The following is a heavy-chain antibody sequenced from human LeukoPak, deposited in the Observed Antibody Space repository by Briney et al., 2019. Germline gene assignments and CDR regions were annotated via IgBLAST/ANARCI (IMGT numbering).Heavy chain of an antibody. CDR1: GYTLTELS. J-gene: IGHJ5*02. CDR3: ATVLPSMAAGPPGWFDP. CDR2: FDPEDGET. V-gene: IGHV1-24*01. Sequence: ASVKVSCKVSGYTLTELSMHWVRQAPGKGLEWMGGFDPEDGETIYAQKFQGRVTMTEDTSTDTAYMELSSLRSEDTAVYYCATVLPSMAAGPPGWFDPWGQGTLVTVSS. D-gene: IGHD6-13*01.